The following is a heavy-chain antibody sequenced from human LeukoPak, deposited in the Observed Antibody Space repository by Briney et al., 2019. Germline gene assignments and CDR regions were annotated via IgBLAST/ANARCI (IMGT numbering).Heavy chain of an antibody. CDR1: GGSISSYY. V-gene: IGHV4-59*08. CDR3: ARHRHPEYYDILTGYSSAYYYGMDV. J-gene: IGHJ6*02. CDR2: TYYGGSN. Sequence: SVTLSLTCTVSGGSISSYYWSWIRQPPGKGLEWIGYTYYGGSNNYNRSLKSRVTISVDTSKNQFSLKLSSVTAADTAVYYCARHRHPEYYDILTGYSSAYYYGMDVWGQGTTVTVSS. D-gene: IGHD3-9*01.